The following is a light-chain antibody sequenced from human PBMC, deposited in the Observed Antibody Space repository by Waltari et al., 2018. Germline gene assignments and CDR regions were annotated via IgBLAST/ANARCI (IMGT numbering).Light chain of an antibody. CDR3: QQAHSFPIT. J-gene: IGKJ5*01. CDR2: DGY. CDR1: RDISTW. Sequence: DIQMTQSPSSVSASVGDGVTITCRASRDISTWLAWYQQKPGKTPNLLIDDGYTLQSGVPSRFSGSGSGTVFTLTISSLQPEDFATYYCQQAHSFPITFGQGTRLEIK. V-gene: IGKV1-12*01.